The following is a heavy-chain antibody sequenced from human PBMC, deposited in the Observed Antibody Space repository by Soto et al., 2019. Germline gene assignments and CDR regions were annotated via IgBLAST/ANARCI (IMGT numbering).Heavy chain of an antibody. V-gene: IGHV5-51*01. CDR2: IYPGDSDT. J-gene: IGHJ6*02. CDR3: ARTAAAGKYYYAMGV. Sequence: GESLKISCNGSGYSFTSYLIGWVRQMPGKGLEWMGIIYPGDSDTRYSPSFQGQVTISADKSISTAYLQWSSLKASDTAMYYCARTAAAGKYYYAMGVWGQGTTVTVSS. D-gene: IGHD6-13*01. CDR1: GYSFTSYL.